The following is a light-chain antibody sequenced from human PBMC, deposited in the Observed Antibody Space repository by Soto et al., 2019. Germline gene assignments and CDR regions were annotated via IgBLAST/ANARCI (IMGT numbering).Light chain of an antibody. V-gene: IGKV1-39*01. Sequence: DIQMTQSPSSLSASVGDRVTISCRASQNIRTYLNWYQQNQGNDPKLLIYAASSLRSGVPSRFSGSGSGTDFTITISSLQPEDFATYYCLQSYSTPETFGPGTKVDI. CDR1: QNIRTY. CDR2: AAS. J-gene: IGKJ3*01. CDR3: LQSYSTPET.